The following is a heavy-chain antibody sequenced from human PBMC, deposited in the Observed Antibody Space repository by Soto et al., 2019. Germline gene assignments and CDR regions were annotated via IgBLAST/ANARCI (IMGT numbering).Heavy chain of an antibody. CDR2: TYYSGST. J-gene: IGHJ5*02. CDR1: GAYISNYY. Sequence: SETLSLTCRVFGAYISNYYWSWIRQPPGKGLEWIGYTYYSGSTNYSPSLKSRVTMSVDTSKNQFSLKLNSVTAADTAVYYCARTSCSGGSCYPGGNWFDPWGQGTLVT. CDR3: ARTSCSGGSCYPGGNWFDP. D-gene: IGHD2-15*01. V-gene: IGHV4-59*01.